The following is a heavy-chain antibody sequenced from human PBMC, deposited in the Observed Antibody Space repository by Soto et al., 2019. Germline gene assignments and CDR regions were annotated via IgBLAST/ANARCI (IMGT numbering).Heavy chain of an antibody. Sequence: GGSLRLSCAASGLTFSTYAMSWVRQAPGKGLEWVSAISASGGSTYYADFVKGWITTSRDTSKNTLFLQMNSLKSEDTAVDYCARVLGYCSSACCFIWFDYWGQGTLVTVSS. J-gene: IGHJ4*02. CDR1: GLTFSTYA. CDR3: ARVLGYCSSACCFIWFDY. V-gene: IGHV3-23*01. CDR2: ISASGGST. D-gene: IGHD2-2*01.